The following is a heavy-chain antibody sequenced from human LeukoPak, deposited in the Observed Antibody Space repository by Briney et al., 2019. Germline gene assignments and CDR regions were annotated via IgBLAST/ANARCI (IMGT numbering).Heavy chain of an antibody. Sequence: SETLSLTCTVSGGSISSGGYYWSWIRQPPGKGLEWIGYIYHTGSTYYNPSLKSRVTISVDRSKNQFSLKVSSVTAADTAVYYCAKTSYDFWSANDCWGQGTLVTVSS. J-gene: IGHJ4*02. D-gene: IGHD3-3*01. V-gene: IGHV4-30-2*01. CDR1: GGSISSGGYY. CDR3: AKTSYDFWSANDC. CDR2: IYHTGST.